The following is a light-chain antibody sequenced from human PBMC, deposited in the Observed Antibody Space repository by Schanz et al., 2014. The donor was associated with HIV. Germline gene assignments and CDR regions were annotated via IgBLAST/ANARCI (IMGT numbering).Light chain of an antibody. CDR1: QSVSSSY. J-gene: IGKJ1*01. Sequence: EIVLTQSPGTLSLSPGGRATLSCRASQSVSSSYLAWYQQKPGQAPRLLIYGASSRATGIPARLSGGGSGADFTLTISSLQAEDVAVYYCQQYYSTPQTFGQGTKVEIK. V-gene: IGKV3-20*01. CDR3: QQYYSTPQT. CDR2: GAS.